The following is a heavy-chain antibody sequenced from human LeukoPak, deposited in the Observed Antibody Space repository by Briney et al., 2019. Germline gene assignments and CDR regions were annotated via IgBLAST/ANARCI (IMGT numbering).Heavy chain of an antibody. V-gene: IGHV1-2*02. CDR1: GYTFTGYY. J-gene: IGHJ3*02. CDR3: ARVPRVGATRNDAFDI. CDR2: INPNSGGT. D-gene: IGHD1-26*01. Sequence: GASVKVSCKXSGYTFTGYYMHWVRQTPRQGLEWMGWINPNSGGTNYAQKFQGRVTMTRDTSISTAYMELSRLRSDDTAVYYCARVPRVGATRNDAFDIWGQGTMVTVSS.